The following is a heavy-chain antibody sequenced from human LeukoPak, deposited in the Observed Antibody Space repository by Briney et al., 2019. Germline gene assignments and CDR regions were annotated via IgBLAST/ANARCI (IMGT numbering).Heavy chain of an antibody. CDR1: GGTFSSYA. V-gene: IGHV1-69*06. J-gene: IGHJ6*03. Sequence: VASVKVSCKASGGTFSSYAISWVRQAPGQGLEWMGGIIPIFGTANYAQKFQGRVTITADKSTSTAYMELSSLRFEDTAVYYCARSAGSYYYYYYLDVWGKGTTVTISS. CDR3: ARSAGSYYYYYYLDV. D-gene: IGHD1-26*01. CDR2: IIPIFGTA.